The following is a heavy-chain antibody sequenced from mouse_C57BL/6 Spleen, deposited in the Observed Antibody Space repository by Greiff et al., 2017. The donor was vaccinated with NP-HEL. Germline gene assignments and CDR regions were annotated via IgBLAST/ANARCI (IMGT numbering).Heavy chain of an antibody. CDR1: GYTFTDYY. V-gene: IGHV1-19*01. D-gene: IGHD1-1*01. CDR3: ARGDLLLRPNAMDY. CDR2: INPYNGGT. Sequence: EVQLQQSGPVLVKPGASVKMSCKASGYTFTDYYMNWVKQSHGKSLEWIGVINPYNGGTSYNQKFKGKATLPVDKSSSTAYMELNSLTSEDSAVYYCARGDLLLRPNAMDYWGQGTSVTVSS. J-gene: IGHJ4*01.